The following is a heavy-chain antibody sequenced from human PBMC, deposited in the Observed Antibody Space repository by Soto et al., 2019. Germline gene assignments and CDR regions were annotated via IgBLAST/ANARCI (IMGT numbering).Heavy chain of an antibody. J-gene: IGHJ5*02. Sequence: QLQLQESGPGLVKPSETLSLTCTVSGGSISSSSYYWGWIRQPPGKGLEWIGSIYYSGSTYYNPSLKSRVTISVDTSKHQFSLKLSSVTAADTAVYYCARRTTGTTVSWFDPWGQGTLVTVSS. CDR1: GGSISSSSYY. D-gene: IGHD1-1*01. CDR2: IYYSGST. V-gene: IGHV4-39*01. CDR3: ARRTTGTTVSWFDP.